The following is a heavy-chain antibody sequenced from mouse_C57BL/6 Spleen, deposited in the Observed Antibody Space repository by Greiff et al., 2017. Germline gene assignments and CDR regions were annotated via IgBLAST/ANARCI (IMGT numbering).Heavy chain of an antibody. CDR2: IYPGDGDT. CDR1: GYAFSSSW. V-gene: IGHV1-82*01. Sequence: VQLVESGPELVKPGASVKISCKASGYAFSSSWMNWVKQRPGKGLEWIGRIYPGDGDTNYNGKFKGKATLTADKSSSTAYMQLSSLTSEDSAVYFCAVYSNYGAGFAYWGQGTLVTVSA. CDR3: AVYSNYGAGFAY. J-gene: IGHJ3*01. D-gene: IGHD2-5*01.